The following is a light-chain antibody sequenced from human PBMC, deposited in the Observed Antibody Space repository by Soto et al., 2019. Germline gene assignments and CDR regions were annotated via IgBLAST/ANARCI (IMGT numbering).Light chain of an antibody. CDR3: QEYNKWPLFT. Sequence: ETVMTQSPATLSVSPGERATLSCRASRSVGSNLAWYQQRPGQAPSLLIYGASTRATGIPVRFSGSGSGTEFTLPISSLQSEDFGFYYCQEYNKWPLFTFGPGTRVDMK. CDR2: GAS. J-gene: IGKJ3*01. CDR1: RSVGSN. V-gene: IGKV3-15*01.